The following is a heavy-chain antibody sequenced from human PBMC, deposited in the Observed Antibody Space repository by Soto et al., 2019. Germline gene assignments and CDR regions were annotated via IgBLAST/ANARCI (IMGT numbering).Heavy chain of an antibody. V-gene: IGHV1-69*02. CDR2: IIPILGIA. J-gene: IGHJ3*02. Sequence: QVQLVQSGAEVKKPGSSVKVSCKASGGTFSSYTISWVRQAPGQGLEWMGRIIPILGIANYAQKFQGRVTITADKSTSTAYMELSSLRSEDTAVYYCAPTPPVGATTGDALDIWGQGTMVTVSS. CDR1: GGTFSSYT. D-gene: IGHD1-26*01. CDR3: APTPPVGATTGDALDI.